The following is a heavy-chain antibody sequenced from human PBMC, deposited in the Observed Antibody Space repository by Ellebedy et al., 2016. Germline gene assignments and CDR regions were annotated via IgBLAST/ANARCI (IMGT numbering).Heavy chain of an antibody. D-gene: IGHD4-17*01. V-gene: IGHV3-11*06. CDR2: ISSSRSYT. Sequence: GGSLRLSCAASGFTFSDYYMTWIRQAPGKGLEWVSYISSSRSYTHYADSVKGRFTFSIDNAKNSLYLQMNSLRAEDTAVYYCARLGHDFGDYYFDYWGQGTPVTVSS. CDR3: ARLGHDFGDYYFDY. J-gene: IGHJ4*02. CDR1: GFTFSDYY.